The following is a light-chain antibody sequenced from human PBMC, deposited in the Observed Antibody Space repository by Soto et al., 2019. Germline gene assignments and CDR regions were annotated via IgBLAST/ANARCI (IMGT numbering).Light chain of an antibody. J-gene: IGKJ1*01. CDR1: QSVSSGS. CDR3: QVYGDSPPSPWT. CDR2: GAS. Sequence: IVLTQSPGTLSLSPGERATLSCRASQSVSSGSVAWYQQKSGQAPRLLIYGASSRATDIPDRFSGSGSGTDFSLTISRLEPEDFALYYCQVYGDSPPSPWTFGQGTKVEI. V-gene: IGKV3-20*01.